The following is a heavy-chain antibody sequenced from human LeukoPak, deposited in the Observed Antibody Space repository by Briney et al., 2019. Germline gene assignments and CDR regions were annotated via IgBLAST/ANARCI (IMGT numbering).Heavy chain of an antibody. CDR3: ARGGGDLVQEDY. J-gene: IGHJ4*02. D-gene: IGHD3-10*01. V-gene: IGHV1-18*04. CDR2: INAYNGKT. Sequence: ASVKVSCKTSGYTFTGYFMHWVRQAPGQGLEWMGWINAYNGKTNYAQNVQGRVTMTTDTLTNTAYMELRSLTSDDTAVYYCARGGGDLVQEDYWGQGTLVTVSS. CDR1: GYTFTGYF.